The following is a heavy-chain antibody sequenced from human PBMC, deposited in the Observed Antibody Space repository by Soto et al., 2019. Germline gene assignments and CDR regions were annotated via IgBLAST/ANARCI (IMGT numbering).Heavy chain of an antibody. CDR1: GYTFTGYY. CDR2: INPNSGGT. Sequence: ASVKVSCKASGYTFTGYYMHWVRQAPGQGLEWMGWINPNSGGTNYAQKFQGWVTMTRDTSISTACMELSRLRSDDTAVYYCARARYGSGSGKGYYYYGMDVWGQGTTVTV. D-gene: IGHD3-22*01. V-gene: IGHV1-2*04. J-gene: IGHJ6*02. CDR3: ARARYGSGSGKGYYYYGMDV.